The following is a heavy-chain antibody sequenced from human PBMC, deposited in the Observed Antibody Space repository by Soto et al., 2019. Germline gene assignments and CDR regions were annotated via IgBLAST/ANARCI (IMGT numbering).Heavy chain of an antibody. V-gene: IGHV1-18*01. Sequence: QVQLVQSGAEVKKPGASVKVSCTASGYRFSSYGISWVRQAPGQGLEWMGWISAYNGDTNSSPKLQGRVPMTTDTSTSTAYMELRSLRSDDTAVYYCARDDRTAGHGSYAYFDFWGQGTLVTVSS. CDR3: ARDDRTAGHGSYAYFDF. J-gene: IGHJ4*02. CDR2: ISAYNGDT. D-gene: IGHD6-25*01. CDR1: GYRFSSYG.